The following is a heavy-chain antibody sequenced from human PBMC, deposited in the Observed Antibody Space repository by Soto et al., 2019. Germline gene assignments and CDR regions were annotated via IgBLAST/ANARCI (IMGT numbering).Heavy chain of an antibody. CDR1: GFTFSNYW. J-gene: IGHJ4*02. D-gene: IGHD5-12*01. Sequence: EVQLVESGGGLVQPGGSLRLSCAASGFTFSNYWMSWVRQAPGKGLEWVANIKQDGSEKNYVDSVKGRFTISRDNAKNSLELQMNSLIAEDTAVYYCASVAIWGQGTPVTVSS. CDR2: IKQDGSEK. CDR3: ASVAI. V-gene: IGHV3-7*01.